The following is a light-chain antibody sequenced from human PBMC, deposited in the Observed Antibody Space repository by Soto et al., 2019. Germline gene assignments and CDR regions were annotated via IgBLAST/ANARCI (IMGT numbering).Light chain of an antibody. J-gene: IGKJ5*01. CDR3: QQRSSSIT. V-gene: IGKV3-11*01. CDR1: QSVSSS. CDR2: DAS. Sequence: EIVLTQSPVTLSLSPGERATLSCRASQSVSSSLAWYQQKPGQAPRLLIFDASNTATGIPARFRGGGSGTDFTLTISSLEPEDFAIYYCQQRSSSITFGQGTRLETK.